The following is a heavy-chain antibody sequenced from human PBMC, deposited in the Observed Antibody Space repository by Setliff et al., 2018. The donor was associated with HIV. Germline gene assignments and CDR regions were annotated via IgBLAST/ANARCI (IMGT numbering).Heavy chain of an antibody. CDR3: ARDALYDSRDYYLDY. CDR1: GFTFSSYT. D-gene: IGHD3-22*01. Sequence: GGSLRLSCAASGFTFSSYTMNWVRQAPGKGLEWVSSISSSSTFIYYADSVKGRFTISRDNAKNSLFLQMNSLRAEDTAVYYCARDALYDSRDYYLDYWGQGTLVTVSS. V-gene: IGHV3-21*01. CDR2: ISSSSTFI. J-gene: IGHJ4*02.